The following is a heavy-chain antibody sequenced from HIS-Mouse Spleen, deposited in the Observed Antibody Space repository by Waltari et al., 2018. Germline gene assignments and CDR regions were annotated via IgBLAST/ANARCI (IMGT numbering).Heavy chain of an antibody. V-gene: IGHV4-39*07. Sequence: QLQLQESGPGLVKPSETLSLTCTVSGGSISSSSYYWGWLRPPPGKGLEWLGSIYYSGRTYYNPSLKSRVTISVDTSKNQFSLKLSSVTAADTAVYYCAREIPYSSSWYDWYFDLWGRGTLVTVSS. CDR1: GGSISSSSYY. CDR2: IYYSGRT. CDR3: AREIPYSSSWYDWYFDL. D-gene: IGHD6-13*01. J-gene: IGHJ2*01.